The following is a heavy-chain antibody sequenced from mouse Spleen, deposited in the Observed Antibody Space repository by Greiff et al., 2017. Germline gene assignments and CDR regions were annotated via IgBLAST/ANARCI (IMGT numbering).Heavy chain of an antibody. CDR2: IYPGGGYT. V-gene: IGHV1-63*02. J-gene: IGHJ2*01. Sequence: VHLVESGAELVRPGTSVKISCKASGYTFTNYWLGWVKQRPGHGLEWIGDIYPGGGYTNYNEKFKGKATLTADTSSSTAYMQLSSLTSEDSAVYFCARQRGYYFDYWGQGTTLTVSS. CDR1: GYTFTNYW. CDR3: ARQRGYYFDY.